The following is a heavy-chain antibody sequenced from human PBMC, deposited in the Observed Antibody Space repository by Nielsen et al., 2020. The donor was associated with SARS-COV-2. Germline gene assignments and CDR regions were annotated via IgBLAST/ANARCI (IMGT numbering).Heavy chain of an antibody. J-gene: IGHJ6*02. Sequence: ETLSLTCAASGFTFTSYAMAWVRQAPGKGLEWVSTITASGDYTYYADSLKGRFTISRDNSKNTLYLQMNSLGADDTAIYYCTRRVAGGTMDVWGQGTTVTVSS. D-gene: IGHD6-19*01. CDR2: ITASGDYT. CDR1: GFTFTSYA. CDR3: TRRVAGGTMDV. V-gene: IGHV3-23*01.